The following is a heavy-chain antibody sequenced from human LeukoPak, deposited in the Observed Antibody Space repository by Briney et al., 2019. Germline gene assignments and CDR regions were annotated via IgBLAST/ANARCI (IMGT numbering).Heavy chain of an antibody. CDR1: GGTFSSYA. J-gene: IGHJ4*02. CDR3: ARDPPGWAMAYGDYLGY. D-gene: IGHD4-17*01. CDR2: IIPILGIA. V-gene: IGHV1-69*04. Sequence: ASVKVSCKASGGTFSSYAISWVRQAPGQGLEWMGRIIPILGIANYAQKFQGRVTITGDKSTSTAYMELSSLRSEDTAVYYCARDPPGWAMAYGDYLGYWGQGTLVTVSS.